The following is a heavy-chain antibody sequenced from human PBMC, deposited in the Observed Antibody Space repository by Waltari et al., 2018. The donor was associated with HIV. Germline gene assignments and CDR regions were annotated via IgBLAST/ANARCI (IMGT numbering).Heavy chain of an antibody. CDR1: GFTFSYYA. CDR3: VRVGTSFDY. J-gene: IGHJ4*02. V-gene: IGHV3-48*02. CDR2: ISINSSTI. Sequence: EVQLVESGGGLVQPGGSLRLSCVASGFTFSYYAMNWVRQAPGKGLEWVSYISINSSTIYHADSVKGRFTISRDNAKNSLYLQMNSLRDEDTAVYYCVRVGTSFDYWGQGTLVTVSS. D-gene: IGHD2-8*01.